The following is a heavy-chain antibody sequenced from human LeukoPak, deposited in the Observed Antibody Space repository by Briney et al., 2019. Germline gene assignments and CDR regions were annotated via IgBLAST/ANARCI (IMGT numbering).Heavy chain of an antibody. V-gene: IGHV3-21*01. Sequence: PGGSLRLSCAASGFSFSSYTMNWVRQAPGKGLEWVSIISSSSTYIYYADSVKGRFTISRDNAKNALYLQMNSLRVEDTAVYYCARDGRCGGDCYASWGQGTLVTAS. D-gene: IGHD2-21*02. CDR3: ARDGRCGGDCYAS. J-gene: IGHJ4*02. CDR2: ISSSSTYI. CDR1: GFSFSSYT.